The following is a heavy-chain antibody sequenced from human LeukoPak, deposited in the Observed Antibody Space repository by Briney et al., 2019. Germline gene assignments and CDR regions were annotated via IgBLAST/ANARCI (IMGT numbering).Heavy chain of an antibody. CDR2: IYYTGNT. Sequence: PSETLSLTCTVSGDSITGYYWGWIRQPPGKGLEWIGNIYYTGNTYYNASLKSRVTISVDTSKNQFSLKLSSVTAADTAVYYCATGWKLDYWGQGTLVTVSS. CDR1: GDSITGYY. V-gene: IGHV4-59*04. CDR3: ATGWKLDY. J-gene: IGHJ4*02. D-gene: IGHD2-15*01.